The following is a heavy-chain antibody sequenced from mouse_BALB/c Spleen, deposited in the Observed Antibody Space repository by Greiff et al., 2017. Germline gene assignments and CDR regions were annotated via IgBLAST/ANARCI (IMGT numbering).Heavy chain of an antibody. CDR2: IYPGDGDT. Sequence: VQLQQSGAELARPGASVKLSCKASGYTFTSYWMQWVKQRPGQGLEWIGAIYPGDGDTRYTQKFKGKATLTADKSSSTAYMQLSSLASEDSAVYYCATIGIYWGQGTTLTVSS. CDR1: GYTFTSYW. V-gene: IGHV1-87*01. D-gene: IGHD2-14*01. J-gene: IGHJ2*01. CDR3: ATIGIY.